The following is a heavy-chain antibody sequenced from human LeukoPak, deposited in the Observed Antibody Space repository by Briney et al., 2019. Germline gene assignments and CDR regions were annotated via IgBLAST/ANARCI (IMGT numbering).Heavy chain of an antibody. J-gene: IGHJ4*02. CDR1: GGSMSSSRYY. V-gene: IGHV4-39*01. Sequence: SETLSLTCTVSGGSMSSSRYYWGWIRQPPGKGLEWIGTIYYSGSTYYNPSLNSRVTMSVDTSKNQFSLKLSSVTAADTAVYYCARRAYVFWSEYFDYWGQGTLVTVSS. CDR2: IYYSGST. D-gene: IGHD3-3*01. CDR3: ARRAYVFWSEYFDY.